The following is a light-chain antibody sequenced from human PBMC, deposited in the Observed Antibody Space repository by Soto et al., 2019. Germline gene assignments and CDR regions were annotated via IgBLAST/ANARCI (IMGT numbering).Light chain of an antibody. CDR2: DAS. V-gene: IGKV3-20*01. J-gene: IGKJ4*01. CDR3: QQYATSPLA. CDR1: QNVARNY. Sequence: ENALSQSPGTLSLSPGESATLSCRASQNVARNYLAWFQQRPGQAPRLLIYDASTRATGIPDRFSGSGSGTDFTLTISRLEPEDFAVYFCQQYATSPLAFGGGTKVDI.